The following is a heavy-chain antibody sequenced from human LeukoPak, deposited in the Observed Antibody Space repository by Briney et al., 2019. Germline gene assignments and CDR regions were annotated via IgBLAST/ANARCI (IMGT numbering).Heavy chain of an antibody. D-gene: IGHD6-19*01. J-gene: IGHJ3*02. CDR1: GFTFSSYW. CDR3: ARVHTSGYYRGAFDI. CDR2: IKQDGSEK. V-gene: IGHV3-7*01. Sequence: GGSLRLSCAASGFTFSSYWMSWVRQAPGKGLEWVANIKQDGSEKYYVDSVKGRSTISRDNAKNSLYLQMNSLRAEDTAVYYCARVHTSGYYRGAFDIWGQGTMVTVSS.